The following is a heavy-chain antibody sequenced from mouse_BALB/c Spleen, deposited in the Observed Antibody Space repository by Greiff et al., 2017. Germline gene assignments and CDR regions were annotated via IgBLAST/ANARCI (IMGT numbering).Heavy chain of an antibody. V-gene: IGHV1-12*01. CDR1: GYTFTSYY. CDR2: IYPGNGDT. Sequence: QVQLQQSGAELVKPGASVKMSCKASGYTFTSYYMDWVKQTPGQGLEWIGAIYPGNGDTSYNQKFKGKATLTADTSSSTAYMQLSSLTSEDSAVYYCARGGVEEDYFDYWGQGTTLTVSS. CDR3: ARGGVEEDYFDY. J-gene: IGHJ2*01. D-gene: IGHD1-1*01.